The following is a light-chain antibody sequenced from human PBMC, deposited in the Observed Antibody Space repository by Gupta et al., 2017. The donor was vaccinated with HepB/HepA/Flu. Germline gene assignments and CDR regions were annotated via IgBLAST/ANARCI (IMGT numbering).Light chain of an antibody. CDR2: DVS. CDR1: SSDIGAYNY. J-gene: IGLJ2*01. CDR3: SSYTSSTILV. Sequence: QSALTQPASVSGSPGHAITISCTGTSSDIGAYNYVSWYQLHPGKAPKRMIYDVSDRPSGVSNRFSGSKSGKTASLTISGLQAEDEADYYCSSYTSSTILVFGGGTKLTVL. V-gene: IGLV2-14*03.